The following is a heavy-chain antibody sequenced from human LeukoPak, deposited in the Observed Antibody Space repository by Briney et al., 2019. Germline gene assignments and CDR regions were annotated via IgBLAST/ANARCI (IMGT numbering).Heavy chain of an antibody. J-gene: IGHJ6*02. Sequence: ASVKVSCKASGYTFTSYDINWVRQATGQGLEWMGWMNPNSGNTGYAQKFQGRVTMTRNTSISTAYMELSSLRSEDTAVYYCARGSPFTMVRGVRRYYYGMDVWGQGTTVTVSS. CDR2: MNPNSGNT. D-gene: IGHD3-10*01. CDR1: GYTFTSYD. V-gene: IGHV1-8*01. CDR3: ARGSPFTMVRGVRRYYYGMDV.